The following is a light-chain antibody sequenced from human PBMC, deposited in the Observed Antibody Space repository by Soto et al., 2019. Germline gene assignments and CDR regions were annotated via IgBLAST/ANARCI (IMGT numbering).Light chain of an antibody. CDR1: QSVSSN. V-gene: IGKV3-15*01. Sequence: EIVMTQSPATLSVSPGERATLSCRASQSVSSNLAWYQQQPGQAPRLLIYAASTRATGIPARFSGSGSGTEFTLNIRILQYEDFEVYYCQQYNNWPITFGQGKRLEIK. CDR2: AAS. J-gene: IGKJ5*01. CDR3: QQYNNWPIT.